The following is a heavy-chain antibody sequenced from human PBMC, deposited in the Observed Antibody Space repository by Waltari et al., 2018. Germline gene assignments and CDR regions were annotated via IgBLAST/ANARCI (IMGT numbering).Heavy chain of an antibody. J-gene: IGHJ3*02. D-gene: IGHD3-22*01. V-gene: IGHV1-69*05. CDR2: IIPIFGTA. Sequence: QVQLVQSGAEVKKPGSSVKVSCKASGGTFSSYAISWVRQAPGQGLEWMGGIIPIFGTANYAQKFQGRVTITTDESMSTAYMELSSLRSEDTAVYYCASRDYYDSSGYYKGAYAFDIWGQGTMVTVSS. CDR1: GGTFSSYA. CDR3: ASRDYYDSSGYYKGAYAFDI.